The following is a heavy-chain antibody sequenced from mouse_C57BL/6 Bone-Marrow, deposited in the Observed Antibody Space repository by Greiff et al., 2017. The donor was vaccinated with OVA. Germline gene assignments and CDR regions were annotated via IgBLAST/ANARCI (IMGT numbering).Heavy chain of an antibody. CDR3: ARSMPYYSWFAY. D-gene: IGHD1-1*01. CDR1: GYAFTNYL. Sequence: QVQLQQSGAELVRPGTSVKVSCKASGYAFTNYLIEWVKQRPGQGLEWIGVINPGSGGTNYNEKFKGKATLTADKSSSTAYMQLSSLTSEDSAVYFCARSMPYYSWFAYWGQGTLVTVSA. CDR2: INPGSGGT. V-gene: IGHV1-54*01. J-gene: IGHJ3*01.